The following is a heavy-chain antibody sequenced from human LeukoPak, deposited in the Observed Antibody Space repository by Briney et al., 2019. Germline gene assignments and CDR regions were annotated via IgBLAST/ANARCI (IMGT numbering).Heavy chain of an antibody. V-gene: IGHV3-48*04. CDR3: ARTPTAYFDY. D-gene: IGHD2-21*02. Sequence: GGSLRLSCAASGFTFSSYAMSWVRQAPGKGLEWVSYISSSGSTIYYADSVKGRFTIPRDNAKNSLYLQMNSLRAEDTAVYYCARTPTAYFDYWGQGTLVTVSS. CDR2: ISSSGSTI. CDR1: GFTFSSYA. J-gene: IGHJ4*02.